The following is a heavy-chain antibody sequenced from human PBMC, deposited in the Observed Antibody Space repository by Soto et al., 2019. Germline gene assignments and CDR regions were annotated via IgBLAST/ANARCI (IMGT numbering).Heavy chain of an antibody. CDR2: IYPGDSET. CDR3: ARLGFPGAIYFDS. Sequence: GESLKISCKGSGYNFTTFWIGWVRQVPGKGLEWMGIIYPGDSETKYSPDFEGQVTISADRSTNTAYLQWRSLRASDTDMYYCARLGFPGAIYFDSWGLGTLVTVSS. J-gene: IGHJ4*02. CDR1: GYNFTTFW. V-gene: IGHV5-51*01.